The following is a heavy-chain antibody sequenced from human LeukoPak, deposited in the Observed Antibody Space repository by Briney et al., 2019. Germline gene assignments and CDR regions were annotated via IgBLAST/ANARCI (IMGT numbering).Heavy chain of an antibody. V-gene: IGHV4-34*01. D-gene: IGHD2-15*01. CDR2: INHSGST. Sequence: SETLSLTCAVYGGSFSGYYWSWIRQPPGKGLEWIGEINHSGSTNYNPSLKSRVTISVDTSKNQFSLKLSSVTAADTAVYYCARDGGIPGDYWGQGTLVTVSS. CDR3: ARDGGIPGDY. CDR1: GGSFSGYY. J-gene: IGHJ4*02.